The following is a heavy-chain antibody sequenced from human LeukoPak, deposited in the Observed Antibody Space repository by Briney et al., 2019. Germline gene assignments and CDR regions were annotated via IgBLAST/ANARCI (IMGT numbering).Heavy chain of an antibody. V-gene: IGHV3-23*01. Sequence: SGGSLRLSCAASGFTFSSYAMSWVRQAPGKGLEWVSAISGSGGSTYYADSVKGRFTISRDNSKNTLYLQMNSLRAEDTAVYYCAKGLRITMVRGVISPLDYWGQGTLVIVSS. D-gene: IGHD3-10*01. CDR3: AKGLRITMVRGVISPLDY. J-gene: IGHJ4*02. CDR1: GFTFSSYA. CDR2: ISGSGGST.